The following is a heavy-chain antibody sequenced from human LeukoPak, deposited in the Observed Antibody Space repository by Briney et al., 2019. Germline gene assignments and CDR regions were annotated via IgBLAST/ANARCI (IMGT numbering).Heavy chain of an antibody. J-gene: IGHJ4*02. CDR2: IYYSGST. D-gene: IGHD3-10*01. V-gene: IGHV4-59*08. CDR1: GGSISRYY. Sequence: PSETLSLTCTVSGGSISRYYWSWIRQPPGKGLEWIGYIYYSGSTNYNPSLKSRVTISVDTSKNQFSLKLSSVTAADTAVYYCARHPTSDTWFGESYFDYWGQGTLVTVSS. CDR3: ARHPTSDTWFGESYFDY.